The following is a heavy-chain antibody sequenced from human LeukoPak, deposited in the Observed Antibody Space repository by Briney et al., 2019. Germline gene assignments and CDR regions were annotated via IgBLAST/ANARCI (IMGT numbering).Heavy chain of an antibody. Sequence: GGSLRLSCAASGFTFSSYGMHWVRQAPGKGLEWVAVIWYDGSNKYYADSVKGRFTISRDNSKNTLYLQMNSLRAGDTAVYYCARESGNYYDSSGYDIWGQGTMVTVSS. CDR2: IWYDGSNK. V-gene: IGHV3-33*01. J-gene: IGHJ3*02. D-gene: IGHD3-22*01. CDR3: ARESGNYYDSSGYDI. CDR1: GFTFSSYG.